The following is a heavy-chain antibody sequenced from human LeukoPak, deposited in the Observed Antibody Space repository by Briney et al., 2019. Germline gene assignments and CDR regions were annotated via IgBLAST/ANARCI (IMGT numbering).Heavy chain of an antibody. Sequence: ASVKVSCKASGYTFTSYAMNWVRQAPGQGLEWMGWINTNTGNPTYAQGFTGRFVFSLDTSVSTAYLQISSLKAEDTAVYYCATVLGRLVVRDAFDIWGQGTMVTVSS. J-gene: IGHJ3*02. V-gene: IGHV7-4-1*02. CDR3: ATVLGRLVVRDAFDI. D-gene: IGHD2-15*01. CDR2: INTNTGNP. CDR1: GYTFTSYA.